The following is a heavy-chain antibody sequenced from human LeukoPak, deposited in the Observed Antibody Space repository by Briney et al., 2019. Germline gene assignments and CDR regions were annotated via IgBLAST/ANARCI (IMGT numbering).Heavy chain of an antibody. Sequence: SETLSLTCTVSGGSISSSSYYWGWIRQPPGKGLEWIGSIYYSGSTYYNPSLKSRVTISVDTSKNQFSLKLSSVTAADTAVYYCARGIVEMASRGALDIWGQGTMVTVSS. CDR3: ARGIVEMASRGALDI. J-gene: IGHJ3*02. V-gene: IGHV4-39*07. CDR2: IYYSGST. D-gene: IGHD5-24*01. CDR1: GGSISSSSYY.